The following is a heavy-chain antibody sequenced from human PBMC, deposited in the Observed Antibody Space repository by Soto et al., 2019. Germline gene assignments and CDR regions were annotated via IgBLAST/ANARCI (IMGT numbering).Heavy chain of an antibody. J-gene: IGHJ5*02. CDR1: GGSISSGGYS. V-gene: IGHV4-30-2*01. CDR3: ARGSGYCSGGSCYRWFDP. CDR2: IYHSGST. Sequence: QLQLQESGSGLVKPSQTLSLTCAVSGGSISSGGYSWSWIRQPPGKGLEWIGYIYHSGSTYYNPSLTSRVTISVDRSKNQFSLKLSSVTAADTAVYYCARGSGYCSGGSCYRWFDPWGQGTLVTVSS. D-gene: IGHD2-15*01.